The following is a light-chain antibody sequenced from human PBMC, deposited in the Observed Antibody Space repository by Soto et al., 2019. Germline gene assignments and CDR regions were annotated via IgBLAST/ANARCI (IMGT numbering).Light chain of an antibody. CDR1: QSVSSN. Sequence: EIVMTQSPATLSVSPGERATLSCRASQSVSSNLAWYQQKPGHAPRLLIYGASTRATGIPGRFSGSGSGTKFTLTISSLQSEDFAVYYCQQYNNWPETFGQGNKVEIK. CDR2: GAS. V-gene: IGKV3-15*01. J-gene: IGKJ1*01. CDR3: QQYNNWPET.